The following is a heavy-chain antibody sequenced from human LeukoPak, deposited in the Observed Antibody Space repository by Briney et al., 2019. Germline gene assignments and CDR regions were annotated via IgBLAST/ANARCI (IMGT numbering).Heavy chain of an antibody. J-gene: IGHJ5*02. CDR2: IIPIFGTA. CDR1: GGTFSSYA. Sequence: ASVKVSCKASGGTFSSYAISWVRQAPGQGLEWMGGIIPIFGTANYAQKFQGRVTMTRDTSTSTVYMELSSLRSEDTAVYYCARGTTTVVFDWFDPWGQGTLVTVSS. CDR3: ARGTTTVVFDWFDP. V-gene: IGHV1-69*05. D-gene: IGHD4-11*01.